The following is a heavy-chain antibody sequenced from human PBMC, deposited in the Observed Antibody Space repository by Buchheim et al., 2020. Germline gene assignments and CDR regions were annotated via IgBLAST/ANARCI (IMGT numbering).Heavy chain of an antibody. D-gene: IGHD4-23*01. CDR2: IHYSGST. Sequence: QVQLQESGPGLVKPSQTLSLTCTVSGGPISSGGYYWSWIRQHPGKGLEWIGYIHYSGSTYYNPSPKSRGTISVDTSKNQFSLKLSSVTAADTAVYYCARDDYGGNSLGPLGMDVWGQGTT. V-gene: IGHV4-31*03. CDR3: ARDDYGGNSLGPLGMDV. J-gene: IGHJ6*02. CDR1: GGPISSGGYY.